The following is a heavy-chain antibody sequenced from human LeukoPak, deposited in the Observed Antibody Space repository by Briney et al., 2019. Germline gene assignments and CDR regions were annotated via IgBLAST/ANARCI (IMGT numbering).Heavy chain of an antibody. D-gene: IGHD1-26*01. CDR2: IWYDGSNK. Sequence: SGGSLRLSCAASGFTFSSYGMHWVRQAPGKGLEWVAVIWYDGSNKYYADSVKGRFTISRDNSKNTLYLQMNSLRADDTALYYCAKDGAIVGATYFDYWGQGTLVTVSS. J-gene: IGHJ4*02. CDR3: AKDGAIVGATYFDY. CDR1: GFTFSSYG. V-gene: IGHV3-33*06.